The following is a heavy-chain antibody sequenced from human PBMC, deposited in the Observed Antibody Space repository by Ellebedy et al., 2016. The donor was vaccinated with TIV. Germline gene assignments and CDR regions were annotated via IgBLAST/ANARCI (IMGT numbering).Heavy chain of an antibody. CDR2: IYPGDSDT. J-gene: IGHJ5*02. Sequence: GESLKISCKGSGYSFTSYWIGWVRQMPGKGLEWMGIIYPGDSDTRYSPSFQGQVTISADKSISTAYLQWSSLKASDTAMYYCARQGAAAGNVVWFDPWGQGTLVTVSS. CDR3: ARQGAAAGNVVWFDP. CDR1: GYSFTSYW. V-gene: IGHV5-51*01. D-gene: IGHD6-13*01.